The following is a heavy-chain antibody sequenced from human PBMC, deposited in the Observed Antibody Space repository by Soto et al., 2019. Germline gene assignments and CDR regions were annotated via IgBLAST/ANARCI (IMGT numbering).Heavy chain of an antibody. CDR3: ARGYSYGGEYFDL. J-gene: IGHJ2*01. V-gene: IGHV3-23*01. CDR1: GFTFSSYA. Sequence: GGSLRLSCAASGFTFSSYAMSWVRQAPGKGLEWVSAISGSGGSTYYADSVKGRFTISRDNSKNTLYLQMNSLRAEDTAVYYCARGYSYGGEYFDLWGRGTLVTVSS. D-gene: IGHD5-18*01. CDR2: ISGSGGST.